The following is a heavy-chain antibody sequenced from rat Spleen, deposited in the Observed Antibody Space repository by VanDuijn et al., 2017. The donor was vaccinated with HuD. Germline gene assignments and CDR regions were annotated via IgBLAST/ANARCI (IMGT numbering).Heavy chain of an antibody. D-gene: IGHD1-9*01. CDR2: ITNSGGST. CDR3: TTNPTYYGYNDG. Sequence: EVQVVESGGGLVQPGRSLKLSCAASGFSFSNYGMAWVRQAPTKGLEWVASITNSGGSTYYRDSVKGRFTISRDNAKSTLYLQMDSLRSEDTATYYCTTNPTYYGYNDGWGQGVMVTVSS. V-gene: IGHV5S23*01. J-gene: IGHJ2*01. CDR1: GFSFSNYG.